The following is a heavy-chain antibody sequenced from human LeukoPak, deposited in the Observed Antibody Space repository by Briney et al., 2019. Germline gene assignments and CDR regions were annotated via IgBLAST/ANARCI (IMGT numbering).Heavy chain of an antibody. CDR1: GFTFSNYA. CDR3: ARGTYYDFWGGYYHDAFDI. D-gene: IGHD3-3*01. Sequence: GGSLRLSCAASGFTFSNYAMSWVRQAPGKGLEWVSGISGSGGDTYYADSVKGRFTISRDNSKNTLYLQMNSLGAEDTAVYYCARGTYYDFWGGYYHDAFDIWGQGTMVTVSS. J-gene: IGHJ3*02. CDR2: ISGSGGDT. V-gene: IGHV3-23*01.